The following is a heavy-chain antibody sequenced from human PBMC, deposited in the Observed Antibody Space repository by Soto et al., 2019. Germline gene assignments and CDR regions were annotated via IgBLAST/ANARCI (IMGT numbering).Heavy chain of an antibody. CDR2: IYYSGST. J-gene: IGHJ6*03. Sequence: SESLSLTCTVAGGSISSYYWSWIRQPPGKGLEWIGYIYYSGSTNYNPSLKSRVTISVDTSKNQFSLKLSSVTAADTAVYYCARDHQSSSSWYSYYYMDVRGKGTTVT. V-gene: IGHV4-59*01. CDR1: GGSISSYY. CDR3: ARDHQSSSSWYSYYYMDV. D-gene: IGHD6-13*01.